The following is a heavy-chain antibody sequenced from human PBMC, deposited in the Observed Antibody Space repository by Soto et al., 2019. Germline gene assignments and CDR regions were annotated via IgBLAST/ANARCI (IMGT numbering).Heavy chain of an antibody. J-gene: IGHJ4*02. Sequence: QVQLVQSGAEVKRPGSSVKVSCKASGDTFNFYSINWVRQAPGVGLEWVGRVNPILSMSNYAQRFQGRVTMTADKSTSTAYMELRILRSEDTAIYYCASSHGSGYRAFDYWGQGALVTVSS. D-gene: IGHD3-10*01. CDR2: VNPILSMS. V-gene: IGHV1-69*02. CDR1: GDTFNFYS. CDR3: ASSHGSGYRAFDY.